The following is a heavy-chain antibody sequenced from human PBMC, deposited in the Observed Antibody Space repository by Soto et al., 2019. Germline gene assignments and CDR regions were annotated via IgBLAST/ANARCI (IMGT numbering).Heavy chain of an antibody. Sequence: QITLKESGPTLVKPTQTLTLTCTFSGFSLRTSGVGVAWIRQPPGKALEWLAVIYWDDDKRYSPYLMNRLTITKDTSKNQVVLTMTNMDPVDTATYYCEHSLITGFEYYFDYWGQGTLVTVSS. D-gene: IGHD3-10*01. CDR1: GFSLRTSGVG. V-gene: IGHV2-5*02. J-gene: IGHJ4*02. CDR2: IYWDDDK. CDR3: EHSLITGFEYYFDY.